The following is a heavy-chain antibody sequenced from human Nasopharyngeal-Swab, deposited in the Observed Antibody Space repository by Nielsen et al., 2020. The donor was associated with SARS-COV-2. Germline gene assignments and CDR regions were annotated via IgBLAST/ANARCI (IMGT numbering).Heavy chain of an antibody. Sequence: ASVTFSCKASVSLFPSYHMYWVRQAPGQGLEWMGIINPSGGSATYAQRFQGRVTMTRNTSISTAYMELSSLRSEDTAVYYCARGQYRYSSSWYGGNWFDPWGQGTLVTVSS. V-gene: IGHV1-46*01. J-gene: IGHJ5*02. CDR1: VSLFPSYH. CDR3: ARGQYRYSSSWYGGNWFDP. CDR2: INPSGGSA. D-gene: IGHD6-13*01.